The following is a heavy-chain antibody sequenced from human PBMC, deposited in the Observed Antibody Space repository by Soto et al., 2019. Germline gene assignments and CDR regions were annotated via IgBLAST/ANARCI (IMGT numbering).Heavy chain of an antibody. CDR2: ISGSGGST. Sequence: EAQLLESGGGLVQPGGSLRLSCAASGFTFSSYAMSWVRQAPGKGLEWVSAISGSGGSTYYADSVKGRFTISRDNSKNTLYLQMTSLRAEITAVYYCAKKDDDYVWGSHGGLDYWGQGTLVTVSS. J-gene: IGHJ4*02. V-gene: IGHV3-23*01. CDR1: GFTFSSYA. CDR3: AKKDDDYVWGSHGGLDY. D-gene: IGHD3-16*01.